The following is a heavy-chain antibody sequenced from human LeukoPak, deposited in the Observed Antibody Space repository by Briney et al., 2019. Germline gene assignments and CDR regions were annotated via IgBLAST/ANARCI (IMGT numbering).Heavy chain of an antibody. CDR3: ASLVSGSGLTCSGGSCYGNYFDY. CDR2: VYTRGSP. D-gene: IGHD2-15*01. J-gene: IGHJ4*02. V-gene: IGHV4-4*07. Sequence: SETLSLTCTVSGSSLSSYYWSWIRQPAGEGMEWIGRVYTRGSPNSNPSLQSRVTMSVDTSKNQFSLKLTSVTAADTAVYYCASLVSGSGLTCSGGSCYGNYFDYWGQGILVTVSS. CDR1: GSSLSSYY.